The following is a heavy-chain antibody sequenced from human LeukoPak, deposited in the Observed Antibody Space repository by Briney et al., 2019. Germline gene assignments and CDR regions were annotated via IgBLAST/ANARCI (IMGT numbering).Heavy chain of an antibody. CDR3: ARTPVAGPRGGSGSYFYDY. CDR1: GGSISSSNW. Sequence: SGTLSLTCAVSGGSISSSNWWSWVRQPPGKGLEWIGEIYHSGSTNYNPSLKSRVTISVDKSKNQFSLKLSSVTAADTAVYYCARTPVAGPRGGSGSYFYDYWGQGTLVTVSS. V-gene: IGHV4-4*02. D-gene: IGHD1-26*01. J-gene: IGHJ4*02. CDR2: IYHSGST.